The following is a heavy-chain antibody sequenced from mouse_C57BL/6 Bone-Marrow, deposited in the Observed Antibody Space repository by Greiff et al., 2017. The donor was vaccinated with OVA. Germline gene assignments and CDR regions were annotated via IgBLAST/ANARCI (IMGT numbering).Heavy chain of an antibody. CDR1: GFNIKTTS. D-gene: IGHD4-1*01. Sequence: VQLKQSVAELVRPGASVTLSCTASGFNIKTTSMHWVKQRPEQGLAWIGRIDPANGNTKYAPKFQGKATITTDPSSNTAYLQLSSLTSEDTAIYYCASKNWVDYWGQGTTLTVSS. CDR2: IDPANGNT. CDR3: ASKNWVDY. J-gene: IGHJ2*01. V-gene: IGHV14-3*01.